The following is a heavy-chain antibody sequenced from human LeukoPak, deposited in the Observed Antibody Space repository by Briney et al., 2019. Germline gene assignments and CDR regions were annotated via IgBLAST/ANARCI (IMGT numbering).Heavy chain of an antibody. CDR1: GDSVFSNSAA. D-gene: IGHD4-23*01. J-gene: IGHJ6*02. V-gene: IGHV6-1*01. CDR2: TYYRSRWIN. CDR3: ARAGDKLGYYYYYGMDV. Sequence: SQTLSLTCAISGDSVFSNSAAWNWIRQSPSRGLEWLGRTYYRSRWINDYAESVKSRITINPDASKNQFSLQLNSVTPEDTAVYYCARAGDKLGYYYYYGMDVWGQGTTVTVS.